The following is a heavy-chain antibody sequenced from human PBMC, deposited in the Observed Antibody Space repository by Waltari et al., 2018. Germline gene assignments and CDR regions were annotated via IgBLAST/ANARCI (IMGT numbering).Heavy chain of an antibody. D-gene: IGHD3-3*01. V-gene: IGHV4-39*01. CDR1: GGSIYTNNYY. Sequence: QLQLQEPGPGLVKPSETLSLTCTVSGGSIYTNNYYWGWFRQPPGKGREWIANVYYTGGASYNPPLKSRVTVSVDTSKSLFSLRLSSVTAADTAVYYCARLPRYDFWTWGQGTLVTVSS. CDR3: ARLPRYDFWT. CDR2: VYYTGGA. J-gene: IGHJ5*02.